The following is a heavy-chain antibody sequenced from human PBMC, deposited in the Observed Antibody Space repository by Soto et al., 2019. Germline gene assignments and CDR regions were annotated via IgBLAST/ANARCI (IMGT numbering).Heavy chain of an antibody. V-gene: IGHV3-7*03. D-gene: IGHD1-26*01. CDR3: ARVWWELRIALGVADASDI. Sequence: RLSCAASGFTFIGDWMSWVRQARGNGLEWVANIKQDGSEKYYVDSVKGRFTISRDNAKNSLYLQMNSLRAEDTAVYYCARVWWELRIALGVADASDIWGQGTMVTVS. J-gene: IGHJ3*02. CDR2: IKQDGSEK. CDR1: GFTFIGDW.